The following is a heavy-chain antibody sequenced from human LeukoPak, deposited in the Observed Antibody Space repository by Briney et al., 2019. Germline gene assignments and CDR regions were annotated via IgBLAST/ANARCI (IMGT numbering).Heavy chain of an antibody. CDR2: IYSGGNT. D-gene: IGHD2-15*01. V-gene: IGHV3-53*01. CDR3: ARRAGEYSHPYDY. J-gene: IGHJ4*02. Sequence: GGFLRLSCTVSGFTVSSNSWSWVRQAPGKGLEWVSFIYSGGNTHYSDSVTGRFTISRDNSKNTLYLQMNSLRAEDTAIYYCARRAGEYSHPYDYWGQGTLVTVSS. CDR1: GFTVSSNS.